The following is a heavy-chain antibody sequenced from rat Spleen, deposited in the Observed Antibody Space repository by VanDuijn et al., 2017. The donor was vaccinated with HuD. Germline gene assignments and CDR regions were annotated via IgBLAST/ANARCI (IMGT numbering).Heavy chain of an antibody. CDR1: GFSLISYS. CDR2: IWAGGTT. V-gene: IGHV2-72*01. Sequence: QVQLKESGPALVQPSQTLSLTCTVSGFSLISYSVNWVRQPPGKGLVWMGTIWAGGTTNYNSAVQSRLSISRDTSKSQLFLKVTSLQPEDTGTYYCARHAYGGYEAFDYWGQGVMVTVSS. J-gene: IGHJ2*01. CDR3: ARHAYGGYEAFDY. D-gene: IGHD1-11*01.